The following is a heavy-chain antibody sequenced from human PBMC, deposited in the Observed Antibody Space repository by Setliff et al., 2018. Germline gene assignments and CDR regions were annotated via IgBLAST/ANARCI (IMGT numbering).Heavy chain of an antibody. Sequence: PGESLKISCKGSGYSFTSYWISWVRQMPGKGLEWMGRIDPSDSYTNYSPSFQGHVTISGDKSISTAYLQWSSLKASDTAMYYCARIRRDIVVVVGATPDYYDYMDVGGKGTTVTVSS. CDR2: IDPSDSYT. D-gene: IGHD2-15*01. V-gene: IGHV5-10-1*01. CDR1: GYSFTSYW. J-gene: IGHJ6*03. CDR3: ARIRRDIVVVVGATPDYYDYMDV.